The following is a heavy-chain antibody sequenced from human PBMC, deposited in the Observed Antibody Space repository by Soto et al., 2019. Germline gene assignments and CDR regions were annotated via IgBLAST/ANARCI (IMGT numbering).Heavy chain of an antibody. J-gene: IGHJ3*02. D-gene: IGHD3-10*01. CDR1: GFTFSSYA. CDR3: AKEDPLPPEAWPGAFDI. Sequence: PGVSLRLSCAASGFTFSSYAMSWVRQAPGTGLEWVSAISGSGGSTYYADSVKGRFTISRDNSKNTLYLQMNSLRAEDTAVYYCAKEDPLPPEAWPGAFDIWGQGTLVTVSS. CDR2: ISGSGGST. V-gene: IGHV3-23*01.